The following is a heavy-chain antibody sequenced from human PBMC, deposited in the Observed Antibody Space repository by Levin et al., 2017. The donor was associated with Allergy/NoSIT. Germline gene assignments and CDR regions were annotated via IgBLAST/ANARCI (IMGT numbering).Heavy chain of an antibody. D-gene: IGHD5-12*01. CDR1: GGSISSGGYY. V-gene: IGHV4-31*03. CDR2: IYYSGST. J-gene: IGHJ3*02. CDR3: ATSSLRGGYDSDDAFDI. Sequence: SETLSLTCTVSGGSISSGGYYWSWIRQHPGKGLEWIGYIYYSGSTYYNPSLKSRGTIIVDTSKNQFSLKLSSVTAEDTAVYYCATSSLRGGYDSDDAFDIWGQGTMVTVSS.